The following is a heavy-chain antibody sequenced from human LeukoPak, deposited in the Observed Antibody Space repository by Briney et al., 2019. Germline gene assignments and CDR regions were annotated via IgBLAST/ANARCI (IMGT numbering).Heavy chain of an antibody. CDR2: IYYSGST. D-gene: IGHD5-18*01. CDR3: ARPGRGDTVMVPFDY. Sequence: PSETLSLTCTVSGGSISSSSYYWGWIRQPPGKGLEWIGSIYYSGSTYYNPSLKSRVTISVDTSKNQFSLKLSSVTAADTAVYYCARPGRGDTVMVPFDYWGQGTLVTVSS. V-gene: IGHV4-39*01. J-gene: IGHJ4*02. CDR1: GGSISSSSYY.